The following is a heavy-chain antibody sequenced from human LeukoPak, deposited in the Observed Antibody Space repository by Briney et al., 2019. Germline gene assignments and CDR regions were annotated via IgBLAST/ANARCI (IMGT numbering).Heavy chain of an antibody. V-gene: IGHV3-11*01. CDR3: ARGSSWYLNYFDY. CDR2: ISSSGSTI. Sequence: GGSLRLSCAASGFTFGDYYMSWIRQAPGKGLEWVSYISSSGSTIYYADSVKGRFTISRDNAKNSLYLQMNSLRAEDTAVYYCARGSSWYLNYFDYWGQGTLVTVSS. D-gene: IGHD6-13*01. J-gene: IGHJ4*02. CDR1: GFTFGDYY.